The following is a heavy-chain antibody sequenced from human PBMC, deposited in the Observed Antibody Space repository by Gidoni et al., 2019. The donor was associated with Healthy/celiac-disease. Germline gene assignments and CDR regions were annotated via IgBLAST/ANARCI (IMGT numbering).Heavy chain of an antibody. J-gene: IGHJ5*01. CDR2: MNHNSGNT. CDR3: AKGRRSYVDNWFDP. V-gene: IGHV1-8*01. Sequence: VQPVPSGAESKMTGPSVKVSCKDNGYIFTIYDINWVRQDTGQGLEWLGGMNHNSGNTGYAEKFQGRVTMTMHTSIRTAYMELGSLRSEDTAVYCCAKGRRSYVDNWFDPWGQGTLVTVSS. D-gene: IGHD3-16*01. CDR1: GYIFTIYD.